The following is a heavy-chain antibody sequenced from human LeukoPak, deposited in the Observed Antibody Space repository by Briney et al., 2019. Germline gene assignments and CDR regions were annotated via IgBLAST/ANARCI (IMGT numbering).Heavy chain of an antibody. J-gene: IGHJ4*02. CDR1: GFTFSSYE. D-gene: IGHD3-10*01. V-gene: IGHV3-48*03. Sequence: GGSLRLSCAASGFTFSSYEMNWVRQAPGKGLEWISYISRSGSTICYADSVKGRFTISRDNAKNSLYLQMNSLRAEDTAVYYCARAYYYGSGSYFFPPDYWGQGTLVTVSS. CDR2: ISRSGSTI. CDR3: ARAYYYGSGSYFFPPDY.